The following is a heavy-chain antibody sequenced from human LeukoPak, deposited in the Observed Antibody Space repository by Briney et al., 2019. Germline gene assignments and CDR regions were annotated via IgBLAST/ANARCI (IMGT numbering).Heavy chain of an antibody. CDR2: LSGSGGGT. CDR3: AKRGVVIRVFLVGFHKEAYYFDS. V-gene: IGHV3-23*01. J-gene: IGHJ4*02. Sequence: GGSLRLSCAVSGITLSNYGMSWVRQAPGKGLEWVAGLSGSGGGTNYADSVQGRFTISRDNPKNTLYLQMNSLRAEDTAVYFCAKRGVVIRVFLVGFHKEAYYFDSWGQEALVTVSS. D-gene: IGHD3-10*01. CDR1: GITLSNYG.